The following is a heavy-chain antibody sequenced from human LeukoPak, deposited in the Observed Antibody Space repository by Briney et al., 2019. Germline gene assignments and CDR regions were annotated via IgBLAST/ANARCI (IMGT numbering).Heavy chain of an antibody. D-gene: IGHD3-16*01. J-gene: IGHJ4*02. CDR1: GFTFSTYG. Sequence: GGSLRLSCAASGFTFSTYGMDWVRQAPGKGLEWVAVISSDGSNEYYADSVKGRFTISRDNSKNTLYLQMNSLRTEDTALYYCAKDKFGGGIKTGTFDYWGQGTLVTVSS. V-gene: IGHV3-30*18. CDR2: ISSDGSNE. CDR3: AKDKFGGGIKTGTFDY.